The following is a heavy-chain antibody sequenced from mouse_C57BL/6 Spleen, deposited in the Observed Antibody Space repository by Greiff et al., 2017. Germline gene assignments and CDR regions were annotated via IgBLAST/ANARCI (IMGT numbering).Heavy chain of an antibody. Sequence: EVKLVESEGGLVQPGSSMKLSCTASGFTFSDYYMAWVRQVPEKGLEWVANINYDGSSTYYLDSLKSRFIISGDNAKNILYLQMSSLKSEDTATYYCAREGGNYFDYWGQGTTLTVSS. CDR2: INYDGSST. V-gene: IGHV5-16*01. CDR3: AREGGNYFDY. CDR1: GFTFSDYY. J-gene: IGHJ2*01.